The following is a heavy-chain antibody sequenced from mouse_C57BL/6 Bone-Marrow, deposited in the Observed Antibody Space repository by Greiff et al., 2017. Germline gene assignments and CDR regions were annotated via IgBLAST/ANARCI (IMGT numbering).Heavy chain of an antibody. CDR1: GYAFTNYL. D-gene: IGHD1-1*02. J-gene: IGHJ2*01. Sequence: VQLQESGAELVRPGTSVKVSCKASGYAFTNYLIEWVKQRPGQGLEWIGVLNPGSGGTNYNEKFKGKATLTADKSYSTAYMQLSSLTSEDSAVYFCARSGLWFDYWGQGTTLTVSS. V-gene: IGHV1-54*01. CDR2: LNPGSGGT. CDR3: ARSGLWFDY.